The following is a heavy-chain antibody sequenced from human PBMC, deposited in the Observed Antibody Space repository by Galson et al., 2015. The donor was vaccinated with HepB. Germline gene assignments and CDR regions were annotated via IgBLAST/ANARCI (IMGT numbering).Heavy chain of an antibody. CDR2: IVPILGTA. V-gene: IGHV1-69*13. D-gene: IGHD2-21*01. J-gene: IGHJ6*03. CDR1: GGTFSSYA. Sequence: SVKVSCKASGGTFSSYAITWVRQAPGQGLEWMGGIVPILGTANYAQKFQGRVTITADESTSTAYMELRSLRSEDTAMYYCARDRGGINVPYYYYYMDVWGRGTTVTVSS. CDR3: ARDRGGINVPYYYYYMDV.